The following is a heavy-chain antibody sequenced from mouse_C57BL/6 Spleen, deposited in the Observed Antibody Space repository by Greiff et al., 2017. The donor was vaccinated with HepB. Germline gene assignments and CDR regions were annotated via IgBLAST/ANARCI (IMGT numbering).Heavy chain of an antibody. J-gene: IGHJ4*01. CDR1: GFPLTSYG. V-gene: IGHV2-2*01. CDR3: ASFTTVVATEAMDY. Sequence: VKLQESGPGLVQPSQSLSITCTVSGFPLTSYGVHWVRQSPGKGLEWLGVIWSGGSTDYNAAFISRLSISKDNSKSQVFFKMNSLQADDTAIYYCASFTTVVATEAMDYWGQGTSVTVSS. CDR2: IWSGGST. D-gene: IGHD1-1*01.